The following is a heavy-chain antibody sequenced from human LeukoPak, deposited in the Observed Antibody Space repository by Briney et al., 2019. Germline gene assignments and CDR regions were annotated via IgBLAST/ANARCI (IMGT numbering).Heavy chain of an antibody. J-gene: IGHJ4*02. CDR3: ARSALYSTPGGRHFTYLDY. V-gene: IGHV1-2*07. D-gene: IGHD2-8*02. Sequence: GASVMVSCKASGDSFAAYFMHWVRQAPGQGLEWMGWINPHSGGAVYAHQMQGRVTMTTDTSISTAFLEVRSLGPDDTAVYFCARSALYSTPGGRHFTYLDYWGQGTRIIVSS. CDR1: GDSFAAYF. CDR2: INPHSGGA.